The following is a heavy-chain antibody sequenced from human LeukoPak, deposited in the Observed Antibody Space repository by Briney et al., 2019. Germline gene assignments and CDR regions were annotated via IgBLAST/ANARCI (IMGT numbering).Heavy chain of an antibody. J-gene: IGHJ3*02. D-gene: IGHD3-10*01. CDR3: TTSPPGTEYYGSGSYAFDI. CDR1: GFTFSNAW. CDR2: IKSKTDGGTT. Sequence: GGSLRLSCAASGFTFSNAWMSWVRQAPGKGLEWVGRIKSKTDGGTTDYAAPVKGRFTISRDDSKNTLYLQMNSLKTEDTAVYYCTTSPPGTEYYGSGSYAFDIWGQGTMVTVSS. V-gene: IGHV3-15*01.